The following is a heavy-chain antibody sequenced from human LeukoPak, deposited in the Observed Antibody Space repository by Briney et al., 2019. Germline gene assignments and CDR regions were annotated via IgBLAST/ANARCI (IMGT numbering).Heavy chain of an antibody. Sequence: ASVKVSCKASGYTFTDYYMHWVRQAPGQGLEWMGWINPNSGGTDYAQKFQGRVTMTRDTSISTAYMELSRLRSDDTAVYYCAGGNYYDSTAPAYWGQGTLVTVSS. J-gene: IGHJ4*02. CDR3: AGGNYYDSTAPAY. CDR2: INPNSGGT. CDR1: GYTFTDYY. D-gene: IGHD3-22*01. V-gene: IGHV1-2*02.